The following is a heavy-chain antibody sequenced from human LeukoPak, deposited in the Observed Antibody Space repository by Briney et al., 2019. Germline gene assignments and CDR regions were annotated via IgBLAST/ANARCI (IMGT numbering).Heavy chain of an antibody. J-gene: IGHJ1*01. Sequence: SETLSLTCTVSGGSLSSHSWSWVRQPPGKGLERIGYIYYSGSTNYNPSLKSRVTISVDTSKNQFSLKLSSVTAADTAVYYCARVGSGSYGPEYFQHWGQPTLVTDSS. CDR2: IYYSGST. CDR3: ARVGSGSYGPEYFQH. CDR1: GGSLSSHS. D-gene: IGHD3-10*01. V-gene: IGHV4-59*11.